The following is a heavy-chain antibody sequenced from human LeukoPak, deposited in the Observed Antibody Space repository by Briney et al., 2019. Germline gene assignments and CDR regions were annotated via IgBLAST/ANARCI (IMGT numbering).Heavy chain of an antibody. Sequence: SETLSLTCTVSGDFITGSTYYWGWIRQPPGKGLEWIGSMYYSGSTYSNPSLRSRVTMSADTSKSQFSLNLKSVTAADTAVYYCVRQYYDSTGYYYFDYWGQGTLVTVSS. J-gene: IGHJ4*02. CDR1: GDFITGSTYY. D-gene: IGHD3-22*01. CDR3: VRQYYDSTGYYYFDY. CDR2: MYYSGST. V-gene: IGHV4-39*01.